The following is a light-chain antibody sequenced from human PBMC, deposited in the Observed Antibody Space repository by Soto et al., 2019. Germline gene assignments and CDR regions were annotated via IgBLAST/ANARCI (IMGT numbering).Light chain of an antibody. Sequence: EIVMTQSPATLSVSPGERVTLSCRASQSVSSSLAWYQQKPGQAPRLLIYGASTRATGIPARFSGSGSGREFTLTISSLRSEDFAVYYCQQYNNWPPFTFGPGTKVDIK. V-gene: IGKV3-15*01. J-gene: IGKJ3*01. CDR3: QQYNNWPPFT. CDR2: GAS. CDR1: QSVSSS.